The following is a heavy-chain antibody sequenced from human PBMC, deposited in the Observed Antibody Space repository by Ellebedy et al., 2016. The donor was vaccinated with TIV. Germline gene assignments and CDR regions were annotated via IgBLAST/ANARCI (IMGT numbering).Heavy chain of an antibody. J-gene: IGHJ4*02. CDR3: ARFVDGDYEDY. D-gene: IGHD4-17*01. CDR2: ISGYNGNT. Sequence: AASVKVSCKASGYTFTNYGISWVRQAPGQGLEWMGWISGYNGNTYSAQKLQGRVTMTTDTYTSTAYMELRSLRSDDTAVYYCARFVDGDYEDYWGQGALVTVSS. V-gene: IGHV1-18*04. CDR1: GYTFTNYG.